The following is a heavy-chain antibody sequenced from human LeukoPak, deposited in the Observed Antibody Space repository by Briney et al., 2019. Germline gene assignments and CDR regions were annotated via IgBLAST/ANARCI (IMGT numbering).Heavy chain of an antibody. CDR2: IYTSGST. J-gene: IGHJ3*02. Sequence: SETLSLTCTVSGGSISSGSYYWSWIRQPAGKGLEWIGRIYTSGSTNYNPSLKSRVTISVDTSKNQFSLKLSSVTAADTAVYYCARDQYGSGSYDAFDIWGQGTMVTVSS. V-gene: IGHV4-61*02. CDR3: ARDQYGSGSYDAFDI. CDR1: GGSISSGSYY. D-gene: IGHD3-10*01.